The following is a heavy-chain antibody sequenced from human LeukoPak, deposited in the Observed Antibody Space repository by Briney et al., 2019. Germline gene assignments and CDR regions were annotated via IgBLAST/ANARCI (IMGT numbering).Heavy chain of an antibody. D-gene: IGHD6-13*01. V-gene: IGHV3-33*01. Sequence: GGSLRLSCAASGFTFSSYGMHWVRQAPGKGLEWVAVIWYDGSNKYYADSVKGRFTISRDNSKNTLYLQMNSLRAEDTAVYYCARVRGASSSSWYFDYWGQGTLVTVSS. CDR2: IWYDGSNK. CDR1: GFTFSSYG. J-gene: IGHJ4*02. CDR3: ARVRGASSSSWYFDY.